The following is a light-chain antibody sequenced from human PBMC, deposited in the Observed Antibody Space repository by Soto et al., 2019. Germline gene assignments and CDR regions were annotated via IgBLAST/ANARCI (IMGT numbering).Light chain of an antibody. J-gene: IGKJ2*01. Sequence: DIQMTQSPSSLSASVGDRVTITCRASQSISTSLNWYQQKPGQAPKLLIYAASYLQSGVPSRFSGSGSGTEFTLTISSLQPEDLATYFCQQSDHSPMYTFGQGPDLKIK. CDR2: AAS. CDR1: QSISTS. V-gene: IGKV1-39*01. CDR3: QQSDHSPMYT.